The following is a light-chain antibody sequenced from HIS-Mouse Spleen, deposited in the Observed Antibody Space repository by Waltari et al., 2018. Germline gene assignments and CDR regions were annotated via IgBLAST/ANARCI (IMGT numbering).Light chain of an antibody. CDR1: KLGATY. V-gene: IGLV3-1*01. J-gene: IGLJ2*01. Sequence: SYELTQPPSVSVSPGQTARITCSGAKLGATYACWYQQKPGQSPVLVIYQDSKRPSGIPERFSGSNSGNTATLTISGTQAMDEADYYCQAWDSSYSVFGGGTKLTVL. CDR2: QDS. CDR3: QAWDSSYSV.